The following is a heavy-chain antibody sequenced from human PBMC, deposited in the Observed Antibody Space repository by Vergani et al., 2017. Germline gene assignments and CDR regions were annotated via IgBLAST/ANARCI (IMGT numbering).Heavy chain of an antibody. CDR3: VKDAGSYENFFDS. Sequence: EVQLLESGGSLKQPGGSVRLSCAASGFTFSTYAMHWVRQAPGKGLELVSALTGGGGSTYYADSFKGRFIISRDKSRDTLYLQMNSLRPEDTATYYCVKDAGSYENFFDSWGQGTLVTVSS. CDR1: GFTFSTYA. D-gene: IGHD1-26*01. J-gene: IGHJ4*02. V-gene: IGHV3-23*01. CDR2: LTGGGGST.